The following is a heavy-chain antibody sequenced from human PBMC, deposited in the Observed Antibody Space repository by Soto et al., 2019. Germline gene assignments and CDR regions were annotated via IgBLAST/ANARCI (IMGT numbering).Heavy chain of an antibody. V-gene: IGHV3-48*02. CDR2: ISSSSSTI. J-gene: IGHJ4*02. Sequence: ESGGGLVQPGGSLRLSCAASGFTFSSYSMNWVRQAPGKGLEWVSYISSSSSTIYYADSVKGRFTISRDNAKNSLYLQMNSLRDEDTAVYYCASDRPEWELEYYFDYWGQGTLVTVSS. CDR3: ASDRPEWELEYYFDY. D-gene: IGHD1-26*01. CDR1: GFTFSSYS.